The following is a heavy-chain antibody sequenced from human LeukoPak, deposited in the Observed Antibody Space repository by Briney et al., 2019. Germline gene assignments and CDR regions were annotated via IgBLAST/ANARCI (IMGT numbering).Heavy chain of an antibody. D-gene: IGHD6-19*01. CDR1: GGSISSYY. CDR3: ARQLRGEAVAGHLQPFDY. CDR2: IYYSWST. V-gene: IGHV4-59*08. J-gene: IGHJ4*02. Sequence: SETLSLTCTVSGGSISSYYWNWIRQPPGKGLEWIGYIYYSWSTNYNPSLKSRVTISVDTSKNQFAMKLSSVTAADTAVYFCARQLRGEAVAGHLQPFDYWGQGTLVTVSS.